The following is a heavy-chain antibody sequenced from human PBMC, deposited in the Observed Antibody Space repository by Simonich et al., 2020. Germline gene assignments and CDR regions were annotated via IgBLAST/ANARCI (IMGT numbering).Heavy chain of an antibody. V-gene: IGHV3-74*01. CDR2: INSDGSST. D-gene: IGHD7-27*01. J-gene: IGHJ2*01. CDR3: AREAGDLWYFDL. CDR1: GFTFSSYW. Sequence: EVQLVESGGVLVQPGGSLRLYCAASGFTFSSYWMHWVRQAPGKGQWWVSHINSDGSSTSYADSVKGRFTISRDNAKNTLYLQMNSLRAEDTAVYYCAREAGDLWYFDLWGRGTLVTVSS.